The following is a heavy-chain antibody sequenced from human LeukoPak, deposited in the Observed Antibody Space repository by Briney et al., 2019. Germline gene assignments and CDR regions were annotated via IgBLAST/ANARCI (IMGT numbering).Heavy chain of an antibody. CDR1: GGSFSGYY. V-gene: IGHV4-34*03. D-gene: IGHD3-16*02. J-gene: IGHJ5*02. CDR3: SRKSLDYDYVWGSYRFNWFDP. CDR2: INHSGST. Sequence: SETLSLTCAVYGGSFSGYYWSWIRQPPGEGLEWIGEINHSGSTNYNPSLKSRVTISVDTSKNQFSLKLSSVTAADTAVYYCSRKSLDYDYVWGSYRFNWFDPWGQGTLVTVSS.